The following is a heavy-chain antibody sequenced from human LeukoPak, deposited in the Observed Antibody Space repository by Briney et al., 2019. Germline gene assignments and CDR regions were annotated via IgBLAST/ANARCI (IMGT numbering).Heavy chain of an antibody. D-gene: IGHD1-14*01. Sequence: ASVKVSCKASGYTFTGYYMHWVRQAPGQGLEGVGWINPNSGGTNYAQKFQGRVTMTRDTSISTAYMELSRLRSDDTAVYYCARDRRTRGAEDYMDVWGKGTTVTVSS. J-gene: IGHJ6*03. CDR2: INPNSGGT. CDR1: GYTFTGYY. V-gene: IGHV1-2*02. CDR3: ARDRRTRGAEDYMDV.